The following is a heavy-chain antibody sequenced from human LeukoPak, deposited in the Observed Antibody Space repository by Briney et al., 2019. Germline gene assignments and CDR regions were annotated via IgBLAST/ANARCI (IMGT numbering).Heavy chain of an antibody. J-gene: IGHJ4*02. CDR2: IRSKANSYAT. V-gene: IGHV3-73*01. CDR3: TRFLRYSGEDFEMVMAFDY. D-gene: IGHD3-22*01. CDR1: GFTFSGSA. Sequence: GGSLRLSCAASGFTFSGSAMHWVRQASGKGLEWVGRIRSKANSYATAYAASVKGRFTISRDDSKNTAYLQMNSLKTEDTAVYYCTRFLRYSGEDFEMVMAFDYWGQGTLVTVSS.